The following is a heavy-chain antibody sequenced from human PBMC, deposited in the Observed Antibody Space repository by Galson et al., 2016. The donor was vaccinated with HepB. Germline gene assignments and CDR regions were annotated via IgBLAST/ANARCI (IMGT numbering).Heavy chain of an antibody. CDR3: AREGGGTRYCNGGICYFAT. Sequence: SLRLSCAASGFTFSSYEMNWVRQAPGKGLEWVSSISSSSSYINYADSVKGRFTISRDDAENSLYLQMNSLRAEDTAVYYCAREGGGTRYCNGGICYFATWGQGTMVTVSS. J-gene: IGHJ3*01. CDR2: ISSSSSYI. CDR1: GFTFSSYE. D-gene: IGHD2-15*01. V-gene: IGHV3-21*01.